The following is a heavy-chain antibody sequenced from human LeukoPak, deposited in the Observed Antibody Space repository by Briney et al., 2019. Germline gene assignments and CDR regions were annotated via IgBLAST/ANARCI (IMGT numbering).Heavy chain of an antibody. D-gene: IGHD3-22*01. CDR1: GYNFTSYW. J-gene: IGHJ4*02. Sequence: KPGESLTLSCKGSGYNFTSYWIGWVRQMPGKGLEWMGIIYPGDSDTIYSPSFQGQVTISADKSISTAYVQWSSLKASDTAMYYCARQENYYDRSGYGETHYYFDYWGQGTLVTVSS. CDR3: ARQENYYDRSGYGETHYYFDY. CDR2: IYPGDSDT. V-gene: IGHV5-51*01.